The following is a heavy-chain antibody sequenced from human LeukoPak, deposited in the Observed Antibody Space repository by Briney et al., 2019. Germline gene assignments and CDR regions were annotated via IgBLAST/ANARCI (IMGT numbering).Heavy chain of an antibody. CDR3: ARQSGSSWLYFDY. D-gene: IGHD6-13*01. CDR2: IYYSGST. CDR1: GGSISSYC. J-gene: IGHJ4*02. V-gene: IGHV4-59*01. Sequence: SETLSLTCTVSGGSISSYCWSWIRQPPGKGLEWIGYIYYSGSTNYNPSLKSRVTISVDTSKNQFSLKLSSVTAADTAVYYCARQSGSSWLYFDYWGQGTLVTVSS.